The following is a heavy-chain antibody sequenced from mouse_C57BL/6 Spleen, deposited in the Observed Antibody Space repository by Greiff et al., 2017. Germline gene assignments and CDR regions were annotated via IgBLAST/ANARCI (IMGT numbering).Heavy chain of an antibody. CDR2: INPGSGGT. V-gene: IGHV1-54*01. J-gene: IGHJ4*01. CDR1: GYAFTNYL. Sequence: QVQLKQSGAELVRPGTSVKVSCKASGYAFTNYLIEWVKQRPGQGLEWIGVINPGSGGTNYNEKFKGKATLTADKSSSTAYMQLSSLTSEDSAVYFCAREGSRGAMDYWGQGTSVTVSS. CDR3: AREGSRGAMDY.